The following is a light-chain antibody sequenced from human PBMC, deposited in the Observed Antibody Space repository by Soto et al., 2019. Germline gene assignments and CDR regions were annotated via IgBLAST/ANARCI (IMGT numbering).Light chain of an antibody. Sequence: EIVMTQSPATLSVSLGERATLSCRASQSVSTNLAWYQQKPGQAPRLLIYGASSRATGIPDRFSGSGSGTDFTLTISRLEPEDFAVYYCQQYCSSPRTFGQGTKVDIK. J-gene: IGKJ1*01. CDR2: GAS. CDR3: QQYCSSPRT. V-gene: IGKV3-20*01. CDR1: QSVSTN.